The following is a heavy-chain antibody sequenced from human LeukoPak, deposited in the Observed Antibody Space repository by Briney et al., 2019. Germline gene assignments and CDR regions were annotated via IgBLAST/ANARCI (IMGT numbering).Heavy chain of an antibody. CDR3: ARDNDSRDPPHFDY. CDR1: GGTFNSYA. V-gene: IGHV1-69*06. D-gene: IGHD3-16*01. Sequence: ASEKVSRKASGGTFNSYAISWVRQAPRQGLEWVGGIIPIFGTTNYARKFRGRVTLTADKSTRTAYMELSSLRSEDTAVYYCARDNDSRDPPHFDYWGQGSLVTVSS. CDR2: IIPIFGTT. J-gene: IGHJ4*02.